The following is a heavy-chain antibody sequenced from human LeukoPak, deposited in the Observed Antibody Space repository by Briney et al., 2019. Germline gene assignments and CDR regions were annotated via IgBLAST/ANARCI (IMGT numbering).Heavy chain of an antibody. CDR2: IFYSGST. D-gene: IGHD2-21*02. Sequence: SETLSLTCTVSSGSISTSNYYWGWVRQPPGKALEWIGNIFYSGSTYYSPSLKSRVTISVDTSKNQFSLKLSSVTAADTAVYYCARTYCGGDCRGYYYHYYMDVWGKGTTVTISS. CDR3: ARTYCGGDCRGYYYHYYMDV. V-gene: IGHV4-39*01. CDR1: SGSISTSNYY. J-gene: IGHJ6*03.